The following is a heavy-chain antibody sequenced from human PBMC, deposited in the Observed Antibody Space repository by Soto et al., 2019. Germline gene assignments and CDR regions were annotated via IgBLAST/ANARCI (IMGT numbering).Heavy chain of an antibody. V-gene: IGHV3-15*01. J-gene: IGHJ3*02. Sequence: PGGSLRLSCAASGFTFSNAWMSWVRQAPGKGLEWVGRIKSKTDGGTTDYAAPVKGRFTISRDDSKNTLYLQMNSLKTEDTAVYYCTTDWDTYYYGSGSYKSPRNDAFDIWGQGTMVTVSS. D-gene: IGHD3-10*01. CDR2: IKSKTDGGTT. CDR3: TTDWDTYYYGSGSYKSPRNDAFDI. CDR1: GFTFSNAW.